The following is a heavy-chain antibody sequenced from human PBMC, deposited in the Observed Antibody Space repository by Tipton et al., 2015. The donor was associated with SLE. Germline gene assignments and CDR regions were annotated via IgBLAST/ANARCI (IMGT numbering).Heavy chain of an antibody. CDR2: IYHSGST. J-gene: IGHJ4*02. CDR1: GYSISRGYY. CDR3: ARAWTTVVNLDY. Sequence: TLSLTCAVSGYSISRGYYWGWIRQPPGKGLEWIGSIYHSGSTYYNPSLKSRVTISVDTSKNQFSLKLSSVTAADTAVYYCARAWTTVVNLDYWGQGTLVTVSS. V-gene: IGHV4-38-2*01. D-gene: IGHD4-23*01.